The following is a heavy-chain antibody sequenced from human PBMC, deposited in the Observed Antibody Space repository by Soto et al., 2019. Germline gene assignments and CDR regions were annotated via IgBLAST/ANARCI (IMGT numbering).Heavy chain of an antibody. J-gene: IGHJ6*02. CDR3: ASGGSSGLLYYYYGMDV. D-gene: IGHD6-6*01. V-gene: IGHV3-53*01. CDR2: IYSGGST. Sequence: SCAASGFTVISNYMSWVRQAPGKGLEWVSVIYSGGSTYYADSVKGRFTISRDNSKNTLYLQMNSLRAEDTAVYYCASGGSSGLLYYYYGMDVWGQGTTVTVSS. CDR1: GFTVISNY.